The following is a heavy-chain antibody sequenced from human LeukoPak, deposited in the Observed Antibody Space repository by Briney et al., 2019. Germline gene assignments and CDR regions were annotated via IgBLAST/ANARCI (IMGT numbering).Heavy chain of an antibody. CDR3: ARDRYCSSTSCYLDFDS. CDR1: GFTFRSYS. Sequence: GGSLRLSCAASGFTFRSYSMSWVRQAPGKGLEWVSYISSSSSTIHYADSVKGRFTISRDDAKNPLFLQMNSLRAEDTAVYYCARDRYCSSTSCYLDFDSWGQGTLVTVST. J-gene: IGHJ4*02. CDR2: ISSSSSTI. D-gene: IGHD2-2*01. V-gene: IGHV3-48*01.